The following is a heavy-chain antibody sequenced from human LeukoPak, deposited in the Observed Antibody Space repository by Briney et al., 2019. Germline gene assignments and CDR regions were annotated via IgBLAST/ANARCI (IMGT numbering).Heavy chain of an antibody. Sequence: PSETLSLTCTVSGGSISSGAHYWSWIRQHPGKGLERIGYINYSGSTYYNPSLKSRVTISVDTSKNQFSLKLSSVTAADTAVYYCARGGSGEGYWGQGTLVTVSS. CDR1: GGSISSGAHY. CDR3: ARGGSGEGY. V-gene: IGHV4-31*03. D-gene: IGHD3-10*01. CDR2: INYSGST. J-gene: IGHJ4*02.